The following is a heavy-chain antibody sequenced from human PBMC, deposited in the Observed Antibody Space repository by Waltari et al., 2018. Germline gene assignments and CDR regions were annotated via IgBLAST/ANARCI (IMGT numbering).Heavy chain of an antibody. CDR3: AKDTRPLTHSSSSNWFDP. Sequence: EVQLLESGGGLVQPGGSLRLSCAASGFTFSSYTMRWVRQAPAKGLEWVSAISGSGGSTYYADSVKGRFTISRDNSKNTLYLQMNSLRAEDTAVYYCAKDTRPLTHSSSSNWFDPWGQGTLVTVSS. J-gene: IGHJ5*02. D-gene: IGHD6-6*01. V-gene: IGHV3-23*01. CDR1: GFTFSSYT. CDR2: ISGSGGST.